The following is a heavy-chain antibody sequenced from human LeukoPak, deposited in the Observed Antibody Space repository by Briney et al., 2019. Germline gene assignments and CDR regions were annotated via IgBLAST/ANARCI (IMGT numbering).Heavy chain of an antibody. V-gene: IGHV3-23*01. D-gene: IGHD6-13*01. CDR2: ISGSGGSR. Sequence: GESLRLSCAASGFTFSSYAMSWVRQAPGKGLEWLSAISGSGGSRYYSGSLKGRFTISRDNSKSTLYLQMTSLRAEDTAVYYCAKSSPIAAAGEVSDFRGQGTLVTVSS. CDR3: AKSSPIAAAGEVSDF. CDR1: GFTFSSYA. J-gene: IGHJ4*02.